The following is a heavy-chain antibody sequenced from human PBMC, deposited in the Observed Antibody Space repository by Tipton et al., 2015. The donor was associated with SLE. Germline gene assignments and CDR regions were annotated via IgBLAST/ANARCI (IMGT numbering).Heavy chain of an antibody. D-gene: IGHD3-10*01. V-gene: IGHV3-30*18. J-gene: IGHJ4*02. CDR1: GFTFSSYG. CDR2: IWYDGSNK. CDR3: AKANTSGSGSLDY. Sequence: SLRLSCAASGFTFSSYGMHWVRQAPGKGLEWVAVIWYDGSNKYYADSVKGRFTIPRDNSKNTLYLQMNSLRAEDTAVYYCAKANTSGSGSLDYWGQGTLVTVSS.